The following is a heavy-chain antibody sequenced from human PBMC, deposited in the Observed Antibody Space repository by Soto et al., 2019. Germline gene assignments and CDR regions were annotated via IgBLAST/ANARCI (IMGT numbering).Heavy chain of an antibody. CDR2: MNPNSGNT. J-gene: IGHJ6*02. CDR1: GYTFTSYD. CDR3: ARPEGYCSGGSCQPDYYYGMDV. Sequence: ASVKVSCKASGYTFTSYDTNWVRRATGQGLEWMGWMNPNSGNTGYAQRFQGRVTMTRNTSISTAYMELSSLRSEDTAVYYCARPEGYCSGGSCQPDYYYGMDVWGQGTTVTVSS. D-gene: IGHD2-15*01. V-gene: IGHV1-8*01.